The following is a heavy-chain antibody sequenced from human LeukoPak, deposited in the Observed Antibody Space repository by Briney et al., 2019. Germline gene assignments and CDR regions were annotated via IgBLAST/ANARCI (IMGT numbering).Heavy chain of an antibody. V-gene: IGHV4-34*01. CDR3: AAYDFWSGYFY. Sequence: SETLSLTCAVYGGSFSGYYWSWIRQPPGKGLEWIGEINHSGSTNYNPSLKSRVTISVDTSKNQFSLKLSSVTAADTAVYYCAAYDFWSGYFYWGQGTLVTVSS. CDR2: INHSGST. CDR1: GGSFSGYY. J-gene: IGHJ4*02. D-gene: IGHD3-3*01.